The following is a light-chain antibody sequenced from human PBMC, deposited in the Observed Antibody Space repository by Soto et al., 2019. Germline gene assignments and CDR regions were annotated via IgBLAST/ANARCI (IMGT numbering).Light chain of an antibody. CDR1: QSVSSSY. CDR2: GAS. J-gene: IGKJ4*01. Sequence: EIVLTQSPGTLSLSPGERATLSCRASQSVSSSYLAWYQQKPGQAPRLLIYGASSRATDIPDRFSGSGSGTDFTLTISRLEPEDFAVYYCQQYGSLLTFGGGTKVEIK. V-gene: IGKV3-20*01. CDR3: QQYGSLLT.